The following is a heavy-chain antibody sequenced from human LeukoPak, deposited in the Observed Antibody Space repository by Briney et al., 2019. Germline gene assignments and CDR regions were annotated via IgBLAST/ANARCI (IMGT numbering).Heavy chain of an antibody. CDR1: GFTFSDYY. D-gene: IGHD3-10*01. Sequence: GGSLRLSCAASGFTFSDYYMSWIRQAPGKGLEWLSYISSSGSTIFYADSVKGRFTISRDNAKNSLHLQMNSLTAEDTAVYYCATLSYFHFDYWGQGTLVTVSS. CDR2: ISSSGSTI. J-gene: IGHJ4*02. CDR3: ATLSYFHFDY. V-gene: IGHV3-11*01.